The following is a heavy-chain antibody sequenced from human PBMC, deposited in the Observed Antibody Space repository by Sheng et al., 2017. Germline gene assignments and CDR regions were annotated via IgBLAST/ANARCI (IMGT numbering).Heavy chain of an antibody. J-gene: IGHJ4*02. D-gene: IGHD3-9*01. V-gene: IGHV3-30*02. CDR1: GFSFGTYG. CDR2: IHYDGTVQ. CDR3: AKDGRETGYVDY. Sequence: VQLIQSGGGGGPPSGVPSRLSCAASGFSFGTYGMHWVRQPPGKGLEWVAFIHYDGTVQFYVDSVRGRFTVSRDNSKNTLYLQVNNLRPDDTAMYYCAKDGRETGYVDYWGQGTLLTVSS.